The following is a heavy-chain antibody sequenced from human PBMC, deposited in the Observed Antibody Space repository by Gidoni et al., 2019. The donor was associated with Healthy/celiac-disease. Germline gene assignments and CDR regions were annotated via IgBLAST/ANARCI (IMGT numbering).Heavy chain of an antibody. V-gene: IGHV4-31*03. CDR2: IYYSGST. D-gene: IGHD3-3*01. CDR1: GGASSSGGYY. J-gene: IGHJ4*02. CDR3: ARGAYDFWTNFDY. Sequence: QVQLQEAGPGLVKPSQTLSLTCTVSGGASSSGGYYWSWIRQHPGKGLEWIGYIYYSGSTYYHPSLKSRVTISVDTSKNQFSLKLSSVTAADTAVYYCARGAYDFWTNFDYWGQGTLVTVSS.